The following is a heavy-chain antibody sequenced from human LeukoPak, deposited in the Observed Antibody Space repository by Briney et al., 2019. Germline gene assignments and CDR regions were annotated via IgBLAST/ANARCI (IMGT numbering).Heavy chain of an antibody. CDR1: GGSISSYY. V-gene: IGHV4-59*01. J-gene: IGHJ5*02. CDR2: IYYSGST. CDR3: AREQRSGWFDP. Sequence: SETLSLTCTVSGGSISSYYWSWILQPPGKGLEWIGYIYYSGSTNYNTYHKSRVAISVETSKNQFSLKLSSVTAADTAVYYCAREQRSGWFDPWGQGTLVTVSS.